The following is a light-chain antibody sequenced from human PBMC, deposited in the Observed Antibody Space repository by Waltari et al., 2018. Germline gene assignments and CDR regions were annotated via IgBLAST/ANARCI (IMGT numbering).Light chain of an antibody. CDR2: VNSDGSH. CDR1: SGHSSNV. CDR3: QTGGHGTWV. J-gene: IGLJ3*02. V-gene: IGLV4-69*01. Sequence: QLVLTQSPSASASLGASVKLTCTLSSGHSSNVIAWHQQPPEKGPRFLMKVNSDGSHSKGDKIPDRFSGSSSGAEHYLNIPSLQSEDEAEYYCQTGGHGTWVFGGGTKLTVL.